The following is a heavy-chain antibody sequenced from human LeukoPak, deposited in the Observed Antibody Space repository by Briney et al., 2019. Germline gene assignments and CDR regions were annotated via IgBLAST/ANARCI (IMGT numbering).Heavy chain of an antibody. D-gene: IGHD3-3*01. CDR2: IYTSGST. Sequence: SETLSLTCTVSGGSISSYYWSWIRQPAGKGLEWIGRIYTSGSTNYNPSLKSRVTMSVDTSKNQFSLKLSSVTAADTAVYYCARDGSVLRFLEWLGYAFDIWGQGTMVTVSS. CDR3: ARDGSVLRFLEWLGYAFDI. CDR1: GGSISSYY. J-gene: IGHJ3*02. V-gene: IGHV4-4*07.